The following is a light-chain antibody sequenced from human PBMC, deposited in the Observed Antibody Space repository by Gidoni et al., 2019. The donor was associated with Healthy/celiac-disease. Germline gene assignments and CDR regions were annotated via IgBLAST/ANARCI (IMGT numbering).Light chain of an antibody. CDR3: QQYDNLPLT. J-gene: IGKJ4*01. Sequence: IQLTQSPSSLSASVGDRVTITCQASQDISNYLNWYQQKPGKAPKLLIYDASNLETGVPTRFSGSGSGTDFTLTISSRQPEDIATYYCQQYDNLPLTLXGXTKVEIK. V-gene: IGKV1-33*01. CDR1: QDISNY. CDR2: DAS.